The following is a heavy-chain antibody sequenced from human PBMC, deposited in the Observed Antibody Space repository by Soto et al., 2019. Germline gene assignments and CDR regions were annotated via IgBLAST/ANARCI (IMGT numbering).Heavy chain of an antibody. CDR1: GFTFSSYW. J-gene: IGHJ4*02. D-gene: IGHD2-15*01. CDR2: IKQDGSEK. V-gene: IGHV3-7*01. Sequence: GGSLRLSCAASGFTFSSYWMSWVRQAPGKGLEWVANIKQDGSEKYYVDSVKGRFTISRDNAKNSLYLQMNSLRAEDTAVYYCARTGCSGGSCYVGYYFDYWGQGTLVTVSS. CDR3: ARTGCSGGSCYVGYYFDY.